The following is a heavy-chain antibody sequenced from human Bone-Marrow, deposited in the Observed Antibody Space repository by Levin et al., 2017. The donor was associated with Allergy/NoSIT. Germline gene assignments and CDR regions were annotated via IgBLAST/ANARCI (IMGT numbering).Heavy chain of an antibody. D-gene: IGHD3-16*01. V-gene: IGHV4-59*01. Sequence: SQTLSLTCTVSGGSISSDNWSWIRQPPGKGLEWIGYIYDTGNTNYNPSLKSRVTLSVDTSKNQFSLKLSSVTPADTAVYYCARFVWGSYSGFDYWGQGTLVTVSS. J-gene: IGHJ4*02. CDR3: ARFVWGSYSGFDY. CDR1: GGSISSDN. CDR2: IYDTGNT.